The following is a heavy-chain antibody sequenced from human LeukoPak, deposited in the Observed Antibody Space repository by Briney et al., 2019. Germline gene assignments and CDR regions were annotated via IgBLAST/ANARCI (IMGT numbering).Heavy chain of an antibody. J-gene: IGHJ4*02. V-gene: IGHV1-8*01. D-gene: IGHD2-15*01. CDR3: ARVAHRGDCYDY. CDR1: GCTFTSYD. Sequence: ASVKVSCKASGCTFTSYDINWVRQAAGQGLEWMGWMNPNSGNTGYAQKFQGRVTMTRNTSISTAYMELSSLRSEDTAVYYCARVAHRGDCYDYWGQGTLVTVSS. CDR2: MNPNSGNT.